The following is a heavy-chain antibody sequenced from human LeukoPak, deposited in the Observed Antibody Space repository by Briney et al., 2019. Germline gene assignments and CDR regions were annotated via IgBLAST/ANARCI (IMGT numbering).Heavy chain of an antibody. D-gene: IGHD2-15*01. CDR3: ARDLASIYCSGGSCWSTSYYYYGMDV. CDR2: INPNSGGT. CDR1: GYTFTGYY. V-gene: IGHV1-2*02. J-gene: IGHJ6*02. Sequence: GASVKVSCKASGYTFTGYYMHWVRQARGQGLEGMGCINPNSGGTNYAQKFQGRVTMTSDTSISTAYMELRRLRSDDTAVYYCARDLASIYCSGGSCWSTSYYYYGMDVWGQGTTVTVSS.